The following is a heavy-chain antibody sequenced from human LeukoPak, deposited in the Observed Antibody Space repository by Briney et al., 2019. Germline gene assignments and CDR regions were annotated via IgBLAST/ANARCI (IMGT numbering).Heavy chain of an antibody. D-gene: IGHD2-21*02. Sequence: GGSLRLSCAASGFTFSSYWMSWVRQAPGKGLEWVATIRQDGSQKYYVDSVKGRFTISRDNAKNSLYLQMNSLRAEDTAVYYCAKDTCGGDCYVFDYWGQGTLVTVSS. J-gene: IGHJ4*02. V-gene: IGHV3-7*03. CDR1: GFTFSSYW. CDR2: IRQDGSQK. CDR3: AKDTCGGDCYVFDY.